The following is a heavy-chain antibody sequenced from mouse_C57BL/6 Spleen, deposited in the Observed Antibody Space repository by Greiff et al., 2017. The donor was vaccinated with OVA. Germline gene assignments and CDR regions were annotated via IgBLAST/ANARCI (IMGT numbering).Heavy chain of an antibody. D-gene: IGHD3-3*01. V-gene: IGHV14-1*01. CDR1: GFNIKDYY. Sequence: EVQLQQSGAELVRPGASVKLSCTASGFNIKDYYMHWVKQRPEQGLEWIGRIDPEDGDTEYDPKFQGKATMTADNSSNTAYMQHSSLTSEDTAVYDCTMRDRGNPLADWGQGTLVTVSA. J-gene: IGHJ3*01. CDR3: TMRDRGNPLAD. CDR2: IDPEDGDT.